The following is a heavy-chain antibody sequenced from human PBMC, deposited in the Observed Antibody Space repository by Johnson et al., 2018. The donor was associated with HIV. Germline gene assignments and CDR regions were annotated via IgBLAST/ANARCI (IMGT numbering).Heavy chain of an antibody. CDR3: ARGPVMVRGVTDAFDI. Sequence: QMQLVESGGGVVQPGRSLRLSCAASGFTFSSYGMHWVRQAPGKGLEWVAGISYDGSNKYYADSVKGRFTISRDNSKNTLYLQMNSLRAEDTAVYYCARGPVMVRGVTDAFDIWGQGTMVTVSS. CDR2: ISYDGSNK. V-gene: IGHV3-30*03. D-gene: IGHD3-10*01. CDR1: GFTFSSYG. J-gene: IGHJ3*02.